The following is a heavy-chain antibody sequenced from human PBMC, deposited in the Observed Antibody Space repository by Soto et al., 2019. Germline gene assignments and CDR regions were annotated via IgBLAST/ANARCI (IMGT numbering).Heavy chain of an antibody. CDR1: EFTFRSYW. J-gene: IGHJ3*01. Sequence: EVQLVDSGGGLVQPGGSLRLSCAASEFTFRSYWMHWVRQSPGKGLVWVSRISGDGSSTTYADSVRGRFTISRDNAKNTVYLQMDSLRAEDTAVYYCARSIPGTYWAFDLWGQGTMVTVSS. V-gene: IGHV3-74*01. CDR3: ARSIPGTYWAFDL. CDR2: ISGDGSST. D-gene: IGHD1-7*01.